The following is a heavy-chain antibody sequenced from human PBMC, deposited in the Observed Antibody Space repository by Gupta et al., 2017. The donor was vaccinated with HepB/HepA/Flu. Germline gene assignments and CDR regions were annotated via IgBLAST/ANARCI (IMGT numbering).Heavy chain of an antibody. CDR3: ARVGITMFRGVIAPIFGMDV. CDR2: IYHSGST. CDR1: GGSISIIDW. D-gene: IGHD3-10*01. Sequence: QLQLQESCPGLVKPSGTLSLPCVVSGGSISIIDWCSWVRQPPRKGLEWIGEIYHSGSTNYNPSLKSRVTIAVAKSKNQFSLKLTSVTAADTAIDYCARVGITMFRGVIAPIFGMDVWGQGTTVTVSS. J-gene: IGHJ6*02. V-gene: IGHV4-4*02.